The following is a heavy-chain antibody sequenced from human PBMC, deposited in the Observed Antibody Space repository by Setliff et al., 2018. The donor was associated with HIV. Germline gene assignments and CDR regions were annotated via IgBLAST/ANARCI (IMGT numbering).Heavy chain of an antibody. Sequence: EASVKVSCKASGYTFTGYYMHWVRQAPGQGLEWMGWINPNSGGTNYAQKFQGWVTMTTDTSTSTAYMELRSLRSDDTAVYYCARESYGSVSYRKRNSAFDIWGQGTMVTVSS. V-gene: IGHV1-2*04. CDR1: GYTFTGYY. D-gene: IGHD3-10*01. CDR2: INPNSGGT. J-gene: IGHJ3*02. CDR3: ARESYGSVSYRKRNSAFDI.